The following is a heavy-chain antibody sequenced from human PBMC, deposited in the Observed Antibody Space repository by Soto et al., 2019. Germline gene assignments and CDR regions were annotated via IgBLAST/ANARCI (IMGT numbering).Heavy chain of an antibody. V-gene: IGHV1-18*01. Sequence: QVQLVQSGVEVKKPGASVKVSCKASGYTFTSYGISWVRQAPGQGLEWVGLISTYNGNTNYAQKFQGRVTLTTDTSTSTAYMELRSLRSDDTAVYYCARDWSCISTSCQNFFDPWGQGPLVTVSS. J-gene: IGHJ5*02. CDR3: ARDWSCISTSCQNFFDP. CDR2: ISTYNGNT. D-gene: IGHD2-2*01. CDR1: GYTFTSYG.